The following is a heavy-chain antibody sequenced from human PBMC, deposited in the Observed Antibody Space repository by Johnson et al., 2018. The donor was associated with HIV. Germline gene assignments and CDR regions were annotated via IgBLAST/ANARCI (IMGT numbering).Heavy chain of an antibody. Sequence: VQLVESGGGLVKPGGSLRLSCAASGFTFSSYAMSWVRQAPGKGLEWVAVISYDGSNKYYADSVKGRFTISRDNSKNTLYLQMNSLRAEDTAVYYCSRGMVVAATKAFDIWGQGTMVIVSS. CDR1: GFTFSSYA. CDR2: ISYDGSNK. D-gene: IGHD2-15*01. J-gene: IGHJ3*02. CDR3: SRGMVVAATKAFDI. V-gene: IGHV3-30-3*01.